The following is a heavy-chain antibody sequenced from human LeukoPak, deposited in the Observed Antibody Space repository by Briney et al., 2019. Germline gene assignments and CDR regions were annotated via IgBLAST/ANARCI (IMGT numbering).Heavy chain of an antibody. CDR2: ISGSGGTT. Sequence: GGSLRLSCAASGFTFSSYAMSWVRQAPGGGLEWVSAISGSGGTTYHADSVKGRFTISRDNSENTLSLQMDSLRADDTAVYFCEKDTTDWWYHSAYMDVWGKGTTVTVSS. V-gene: IGHV3-23*01. D-gene: IGHD2-8*02. CDR1: GFTFSSYA. J-gene: IGHJ6*03. CDR3: EKDTTDWWYHSAYMDV.